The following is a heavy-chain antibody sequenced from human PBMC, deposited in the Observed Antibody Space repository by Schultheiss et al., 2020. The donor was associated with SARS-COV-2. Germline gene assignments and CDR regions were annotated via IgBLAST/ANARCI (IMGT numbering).Heavy chain of an antibody. CDR1: GFNLRNYW. D-gene: IGHD6-6*01. J-gene: IGHJ4*02. Sequence: GGSLRLSCAASGFNLRNYWMDWVRQAPGKGLQWVANIKQDGSVKHYVDSVRGRFTISRDNAKNTLHLQLNSLRADDTAVYYCARLIASSAWGNDYWGQGTLVTVSS. CDR3: ARLIASSAWGNDY. CDR2: IKQDGSVK. V-gene: IGHV3-7*01.